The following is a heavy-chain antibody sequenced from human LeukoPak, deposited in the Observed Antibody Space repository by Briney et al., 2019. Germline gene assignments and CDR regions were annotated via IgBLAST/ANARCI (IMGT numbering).Heavy chain of an antibody. D-gene: IGHD5-12*01. CDR1: GFTFDDCA. CDR2: ISWDGGST. J-gene: IGHJ6*04. CDR3: AKDKEYSGFGPILSGYYYGMDV. V-gene: IGHV3-43D*04. Sequence: GGSLRLSCAASGFTFDDCAMHWVRQAPGKGLEWVSLISWDGGSTYHADSVKGRFTISRDNSRHTLYLQMNSLGAEDTALYYCAKDKEYSGFGPILSGYYYGMDVWGKGTTVTVSS.